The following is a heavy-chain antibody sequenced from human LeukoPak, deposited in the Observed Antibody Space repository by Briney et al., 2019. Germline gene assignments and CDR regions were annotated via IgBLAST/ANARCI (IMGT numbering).Heavy chain of an antibody. Sequence: ASVKVSCKASGYTFTSYRINWVRQATGQGLEWMGWMSPNSGDTGFAQKFQGRVTMTRNTSITTAYMELSSLRSDDTAIYYCARGVAAGYDYWGQGTLVTVSS. J-gene: IGHJ4*02. CDR1: GYTFTSYR. V-gene: IGHV1-8*01. CDR2: MSPNSGDT. D-gene: IGHD6-13*01. CDR3: ARGVAAGYDY.